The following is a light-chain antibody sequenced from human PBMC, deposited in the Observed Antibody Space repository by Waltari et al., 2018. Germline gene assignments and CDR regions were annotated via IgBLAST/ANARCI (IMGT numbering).Light chain of an antibody. J-gene: IGLJ1*01. CDR1: SSAVGVYYS. Sequence: QSALTQPASVSWSPGQSITISCIGSSSAVGVYYSVPWSQQLPGNAPKLVIYDGSGRPSGVSNRFSGSKSGNTASLTISGLRAEDEADYYCSSYTSSATRYVFGAGTRVTVL. CDR3: SSYTSSATRYV. CDR2: DGS. V-gene: IGLV2-14*03.